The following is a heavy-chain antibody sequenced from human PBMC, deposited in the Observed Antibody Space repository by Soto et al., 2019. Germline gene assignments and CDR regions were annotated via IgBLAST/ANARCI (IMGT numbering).Heavy chain of an antibody. CDR2: ISGTGTA. J-gene: IGHJ4*02. V-gene: IGHV3-23*01. D-gene: IGHD2-21*01. Sequence: GGSLRLSCAVSGFPFSTYAMSWVRQAPGKGPEWVSGISGTGTAYYAGSAEGRFTVSRDNSKNTMYLQMKNLRPDDTAVYYCTTAVRMKVICWGQGTLVTVSS. CDR3: TTAVRMKVIC. CDR1: GFPFSTYA.